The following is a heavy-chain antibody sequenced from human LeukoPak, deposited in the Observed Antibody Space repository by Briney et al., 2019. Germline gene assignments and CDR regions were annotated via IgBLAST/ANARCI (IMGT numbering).Heavy chain of an antibody. J-gene: IGHJ4*02. V-gene: IGHV3-30*18. Sequence: GRSLRLSCAASGFTFSSYGMHWVRQAPGKGLEWVAVISYDGSNKYYADSVKGRFTISRDNSKNTLYLQMNSLRAEDTAVYYCAKDGAAARPCYFDYWGQGTLVTVSS. CDR2: ISYDGSNK. D-gene: IGHD6-13*01. CDR1: GFTFSSYG. CDR3: AKDGAAARPCYFDY.